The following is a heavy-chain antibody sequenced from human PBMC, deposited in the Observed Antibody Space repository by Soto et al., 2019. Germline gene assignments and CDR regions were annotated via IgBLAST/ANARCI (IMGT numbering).Heavy chain of an antibody. V-gene: IGHV3-30*18. Sequence: GGSLRLSCAASGFTFSSYGMHWVRQAPGKGLEWVAVISYDGSNKYYADSVKGRFTISRDNSKNTLYLQMNSLRAEDTAVYYCAKGVTGTTLVYMDVWGKGTTVTVSS. CDR2: ISYDGSNK. CDR3: AKGVTGTTLVYMDV. CDR1: GFTFSSYG. J-gene: IGHJ6*03. D-gene: IGHD1-7*01.